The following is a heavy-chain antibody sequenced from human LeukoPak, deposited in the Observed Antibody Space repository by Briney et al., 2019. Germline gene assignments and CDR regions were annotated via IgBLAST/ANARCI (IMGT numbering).Heavy chain of an antibody. Sequence: GGSLRLSCAASGFTFSSYGMHWVRQAPGKGLEWVALIWYDGSNKYYTDSVKGRLTISRDNSKNTLYLQMNSLRAEDTAVYYCAREGPRGNSQFDYWGQGTLVTVSS. CDR3: AREGPRGNSQFDY. CDR2: IWYDGSNK. CDR1: GFTFSSYG. V-gene: IGHV3-33*01. J-gene: IGHJ4*02. D-gene: IGHD2/OR15-2a*01.